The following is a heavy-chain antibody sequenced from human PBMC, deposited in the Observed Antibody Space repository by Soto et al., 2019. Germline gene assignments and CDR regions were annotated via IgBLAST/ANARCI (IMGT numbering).Heavy chain of an antibody. CDR2: INAGNGNT. Sequence: ASVKVSCKASGYTFTSYAVHWVRQAPGQRLEWMGWINAGNGNTKYSQKFQGRVTITRDTSASTAYMELSSLRSEDTAVYYCARGPGWQQLVYFDYWGQGTLVTVSS. CDR3: ARGPGWQQLVYFDY. D-gene: IGHD6-13*01. V-gene: IGHV1-3*01. J-gene: IGHJ4*02. CDR1: GYTFTSYA.